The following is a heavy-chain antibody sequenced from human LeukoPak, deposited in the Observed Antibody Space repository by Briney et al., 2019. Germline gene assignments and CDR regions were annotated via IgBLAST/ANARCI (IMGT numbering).Heavy chain of an antibody. CDR3: ASTLEDY. CDR2: MWYDGSNK. Sequence: PGRSLRLSCATSGFTFSSYGMHWVRQAPGKGLEWVAVMWYDGSNKYYADSVRGRFTISRDNSKNTLYLQMNSLRAEDTAVYYCASTLEDYWGQGTLVTVS. V-gene: IGHV3-33*01. CDR1: GFTFSSYG. J-gene: IGHJ4*02.